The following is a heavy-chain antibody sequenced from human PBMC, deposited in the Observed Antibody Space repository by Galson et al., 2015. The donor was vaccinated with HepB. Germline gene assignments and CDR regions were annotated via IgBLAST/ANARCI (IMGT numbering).Heavy chain of an antibody. CDR2: ISSSSSYI. D-gene: IGHD3-10*01. J-gene: IGHJ4*02. V-gene: IGHV3-21*01. Sequence: SLRLSCAASGFTFSSYSMNWVRQAPGKGLEWVSSISSSSSYIYYADSVKGRFTISRDNAKNSLYLQMNSLRAEDTAVYYCARMGLYGSGSYYKGGDYWGQGTLVTVSS. CDR1: GFTFSSYS. CDR3: ARMGLYGSGSYYKGGDY.